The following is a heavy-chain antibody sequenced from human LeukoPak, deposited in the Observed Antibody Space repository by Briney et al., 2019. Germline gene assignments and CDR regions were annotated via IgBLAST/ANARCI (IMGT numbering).Heavy chain of an antibody. CDR3: ARVRYSGWKQLLAYYYMDV. Sequence: SETLSLTCAVYGGSFSGYYWSWIRQPPGKGLEWIGEINHSRSTNYNPSLKSRVTISVDTSKNQVSLRMRSVTAADTAVYYCARVRYSGWKQLLAYYYMDVWGKGTTVTVSS. CDR1: GGSFSGYY. V-gene: IGHV4-34*01. D-gene: IGHD6-19*01. CDR2: INHSRST. J-gene: IGHJ6*03.